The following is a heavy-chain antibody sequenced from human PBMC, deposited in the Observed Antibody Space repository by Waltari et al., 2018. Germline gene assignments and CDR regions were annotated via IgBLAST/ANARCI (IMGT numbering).Heavy chain of an antibody. J-gene: IGHJ4*02. CDR1: GGTFSSYA. Sequence: CKASGGTFSSYAISWVRQAPGQGLEWMGGIIPIFGTANYAQKFQGRVTITTDESTSTAYMELSSLRSEDTAVYYCAREVVAAAEEYYFDYWGQGTLVTVSS. V-gene: IGHV1-69*05. CDR3: AREVVAAAEEYYFDY. CDR2: IIPIFGTA. D-gene: IGHD6-13*01.